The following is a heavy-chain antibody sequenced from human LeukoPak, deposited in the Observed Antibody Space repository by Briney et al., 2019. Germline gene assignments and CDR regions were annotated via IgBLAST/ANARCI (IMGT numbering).Heavy chain of an antibody. CDR1: RFTFSNAC. CDR3: TTGTWIQLWLADY. J-gene: IGHJ4*02. CDR2: IRGKTDGGTT. Sequence: PGGSLRLSCAASRFTFSNACMSWVSQAPGKGLEWVGHIRGKTDGGTTDYAAPVQGRFTTSRDDSKNTLYLQMNSLKTEDTAVYYCTTGTWIQLWLADYWGQGTLVTVSS. V-gene: IGHV3-15*01. D-gene: IGHD5-18*01.